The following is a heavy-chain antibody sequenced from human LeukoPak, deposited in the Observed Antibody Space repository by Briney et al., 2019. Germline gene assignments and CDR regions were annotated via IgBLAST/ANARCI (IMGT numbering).Heavy chain of an antibody. Sequence: ASVKVSCKASGYTFTNYDINWVRQATGQGLEWMGWMNPNNGNAGYAQKFQDKVTMTRDTSISTAYMELSSLRSEDTAIYYCARGAWYNSAYTALHYFDYWGQGTLVTVSS. J-gene: IGHJ4*02. CDR1: GYTFTNYD. CDR2: MNPNNGNA. V-gene: IGHV1-8*01. CDR3: ARGAWYNSAYTALHYFDY. D-gene: IGHD6-19*01.